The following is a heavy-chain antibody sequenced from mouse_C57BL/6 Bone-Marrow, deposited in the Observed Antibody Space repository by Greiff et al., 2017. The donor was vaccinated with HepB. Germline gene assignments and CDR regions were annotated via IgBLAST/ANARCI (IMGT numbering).Heavy chain of an antibody. CDR3: DKDGYGNHWFAY. Sequence: QVQLQQPGAELVKPGASVKLSCKASGYTFTSYWMHWVKQRPGQGLEWIGMIHPNSGSTNYNEKFKSKATLTVDKSSSTAYMQLSSLTSEDSAVYYCDKDGYGNHWFAYWGQGTLVTVSA. V-gene: IGHV1-64*01. CDR2: IHPNSGST. J-gene: IGHJ3*01. D-gene: IGHD2-1*01. CDR1: GYTFTSYW.